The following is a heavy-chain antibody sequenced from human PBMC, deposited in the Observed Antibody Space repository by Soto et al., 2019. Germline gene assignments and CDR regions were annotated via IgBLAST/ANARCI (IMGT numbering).Heavy chain of an antibody. CDR3: ARDYYDSSRMYYYGMDV. CDR1: GYALTWIN. J-gene: IGHJ6*02. D-gene: IGHD3-22*01. Sequence: SVKVSCKDSGYALTWINIHWVRQAPGQRLEWMGWINAGNGNTKYSQKLQGRVTMTTDTSTSTAYMELRSLRSDDTAVYYCARDYYDSSRMYYYGMDVWGQGTTVTVSS. CDR2: INAGNGNT. V-gene: IGHV1-3*01.